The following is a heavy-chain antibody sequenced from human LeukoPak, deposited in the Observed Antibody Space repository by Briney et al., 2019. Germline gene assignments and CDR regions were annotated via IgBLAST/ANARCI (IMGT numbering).Heavy chain of an antibody. V-gene: IGHV4-34*01. J-gene: IGHJ6*04. CDR2: INHSGST. Sequence: SETLSLTCAVYGGSFSGYYWSWIRQPPGKGLEWIGEINHSGSTNYNPSLKSRVTISVDTSKNQFSLKLSSVTAADTAVYYCARGAILYYGSGSTAPYYYYYGMDVWGKGAAVTVSS. D-gene: IGHD3-10*01. CDR3: ARGAILYYGSGSTAPYYYYYGMDV. CDR1: GGSFSGYY.